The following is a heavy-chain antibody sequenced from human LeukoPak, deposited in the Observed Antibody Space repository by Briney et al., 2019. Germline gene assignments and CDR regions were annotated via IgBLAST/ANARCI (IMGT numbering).Heavy chain of an antibody. V-gene: IGHV3-23*01. J-gene: IGHJ4*02. CDR1: GFTFSSYA. D-gene: IGHD3-16*01. CDR2: ISGRWGST. CDR3: AKSAQKTLHMITFIGPIDY. Sequence: GGSLRLSCAPSGFTFSSYAMSWVRQAPGKGLEWVSAISGRWGSTYYADSVEGRFTLSRDNSKNTLYLQMNSLRAEDTAVYYCAKSAQKTLHMITFIGPIDYWGQGTLVTVSS.